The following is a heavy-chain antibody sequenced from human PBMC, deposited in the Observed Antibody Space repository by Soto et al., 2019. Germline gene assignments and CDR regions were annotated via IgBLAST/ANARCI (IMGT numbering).Heavy chain of an antibody. CDR2: ISYDGSNK. CDR3: AKQARGDCGGDCYSYDWFDP. D-gene: IGHD2-21*02. V-gene: IGHV3-30*18. CDR1: GFTFSSYG. J-gene: IGHJ5*02. Sequence: GGSLRLSCAASGFTFSSYGMHWVRQAPGKGLEWVAVISYDGSNKYYADSVKGRFTISRDNSKNTLYLQMNSLRAEDTAVYYCAKQARGDCGGDCYSYDWFDPWGRGTLVTVSS.